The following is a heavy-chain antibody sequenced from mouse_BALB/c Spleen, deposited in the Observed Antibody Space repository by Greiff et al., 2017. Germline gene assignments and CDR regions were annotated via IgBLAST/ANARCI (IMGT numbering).Heavy chain of an antibody. Sequence: QVQLQQSGPGLVAPSQTLSLTCTVSGFTLTDYGVSWIRQPPGKGLEWLGVIWGGGSTYYNSALKSRLCSSKDNSKSQVFLKMNSLQTDDTAMYYCAKHRGDYDDFAYWGQGTLVTVSA. CDR3: AKHRGDYDDFAY. CDR2: IWGGGST. D-gene: IGHD2-4*01. J-gene: IGHJ3*01. CDR1: GFTLTDYG. V-gene: IGHV2-6-5*01.